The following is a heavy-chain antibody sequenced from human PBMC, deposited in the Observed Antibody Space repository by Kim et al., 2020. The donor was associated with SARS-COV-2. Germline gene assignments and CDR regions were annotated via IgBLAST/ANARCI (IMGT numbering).Heavy chain of an antibody. J-gene: IGHJ4*02. CDR1: GFTFSSYG. V-gene: IGHV3-33*01. CDR3: AREEGSYSLDY. CDR2: IWYDGSNK. D-gene: IGHD1-26*01. Sequence: GGSLRLSCAASGFTFSSYGMHWVRQAPGKGLEWVAVIWYDGSNKYYADSVKGRFTISRDNSKNTLYLQMNSLRAEDTAVYYCAREEGSYSLDYWGQGTLVTVSS.